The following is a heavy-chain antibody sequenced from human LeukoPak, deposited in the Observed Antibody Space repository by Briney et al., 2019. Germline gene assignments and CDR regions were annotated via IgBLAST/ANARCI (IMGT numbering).Heavy chain of an antibody. CDR2: MYYSGST. V-gene: IGHV4-59*01. D-gene: IGHD2-15*01. J-gene: IGHJ5*02. CDR3: ASLSEYCSAGSCYLGWFDP. CDR1: GGSISSYY. Sequence: SETLSLTCSVSGGSISSYYWSWIRQPPGKGLEWIGYMYYSGSTNYNPSLKSRVTMSVDTSKNRFSLKLNSVTAADTAVYYCASLSEYCSAGSCYLGWFDPWGQGTLVTVSS.